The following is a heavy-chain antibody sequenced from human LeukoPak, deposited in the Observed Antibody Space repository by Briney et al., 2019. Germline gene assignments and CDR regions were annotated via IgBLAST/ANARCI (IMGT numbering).Heavy chain of an antibody. CDR3: AALPLWFGELFVG. Sequence: SETLSLTCTVSGGSISSGGYYWSWIRQPPGKGLEWIGYIYHSGSTYYNLSLKSRVTISVDRSKNQFSLKLSSVTAADTAVYYCAALPLWFGELFVGWGQGTLVTVSS. CDR1: GGSISSGGYY. CDR2: IYHSGST. J-gene: IGHJ4*02. D-gene: IGHD3-10*01. V-gene: IGHV4-30-2*01.